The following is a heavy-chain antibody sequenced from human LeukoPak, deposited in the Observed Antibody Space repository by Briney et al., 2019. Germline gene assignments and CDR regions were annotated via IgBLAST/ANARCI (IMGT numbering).Heavy chain of an antibody. D-gene: IGHD4-17*01. Sequence: SVKVSYKTSVVSLNNSAISWVRQAPGQGLEWLGGIMPLFGTAGYAQKFQGRVTITKDESTRTVYLELTSLTSDDTAVYYCARDVHGDYGSGWFDPWGQGTLVSVSS. CDR1: VVSLNNSA. CDR3: ARDVHGDYGSGWFDP. J-gene: IGHJ5*02. CDR2: IMPLFGTA. V-gene: IGHV1-69*05.